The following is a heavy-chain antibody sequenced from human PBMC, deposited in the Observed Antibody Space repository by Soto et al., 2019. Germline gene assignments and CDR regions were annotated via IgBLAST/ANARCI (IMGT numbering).Heavy chain of an antibody. J-gene: IGHJ6*01. V-gene: IGHV3-48*02. Sequence: EVQLVESGGGLVQPGGSLRLSCAASGFTLSSYNMNWVRQAPGKGLEWVSYISGSSDTIYYADSVKGRFTISRDNAKNSLYLQMDRPRDEETAAYYCARDDGGGIWFVGIYYYFGVDVWGQGTRVTVTS. CDR1: GFTLSSYN. D-gene: IGHD3-10*01. CDR3: ARDDGGGIWFVGIYYYFGVDV. CDR2: ISGSSDTI.